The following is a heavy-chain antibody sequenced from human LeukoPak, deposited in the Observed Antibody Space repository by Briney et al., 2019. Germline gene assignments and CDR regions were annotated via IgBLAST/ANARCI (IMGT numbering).Heavy chain of an antibody. CDR1: GGTFSSYA. Sequence: GASVKVSCKASGGTFSSYAISWVRQAPGQGLEWMGGIIPIFGTANYAQKFQGRVTITADESTSTAYMELSSLRSEDTAVYYCTTDGVGVEGATYDNWGQGTLVSVSS. D-gene: IGHD1-26*01. CDR3: TTDGVGVEGATYDN. V-gene: IGHV1-69*01. CDR2: IIPIFGTA. J-gene: IGHJ4*02.